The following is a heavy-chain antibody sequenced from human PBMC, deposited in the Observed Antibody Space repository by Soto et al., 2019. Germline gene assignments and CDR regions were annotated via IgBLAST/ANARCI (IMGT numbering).Heavy chain of an antibody. Sequence: SETLSLTCTFSGGSIISGGYYWSWIRQHPGKGLEWIGYIYYSGSTYCNPSLKSRVTISVDTSKNQFPLKLSSVAAADTAVYYCARSIVVVPAAIRLGNWFDPRGQGTLVTVSS. CDR3: ARSIVVVPAAIRLGNWFDP. J-gene: IGHJ5*02. D-gene: IGHD2-2*01. V-gene: IGHV4-31*03. CDR2: IYYSGST. CDR1: GGSIISGGYY.